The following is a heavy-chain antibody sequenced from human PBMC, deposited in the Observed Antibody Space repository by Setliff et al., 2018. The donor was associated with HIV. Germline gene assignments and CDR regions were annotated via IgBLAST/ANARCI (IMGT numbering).Heavy chain of an antibody. CDR3: ATVFYYNSESYSLDY. Sequence: ASVKVSCKTSGGTFTNSAISWVRQAPGQGLEWMGRLIPSIDTADYAQKFQGRVTITADESTNTAHMELNSLRSIDTAMYYCATVFYYNSESYSLDYWGQGMLVTVSS. D-gene: IGHD3-10*01. J-gene: IGHJ4*02. CDR2: LIPSIDTA. V-gene: IGHV1-69*11. CDR1: GGTFTNSA.